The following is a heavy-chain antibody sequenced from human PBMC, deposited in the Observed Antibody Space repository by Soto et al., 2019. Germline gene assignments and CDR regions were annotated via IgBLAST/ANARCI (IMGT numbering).Heavy chain of an antibody. CDR1: GFTFSSYS. CDR3: ARRSTVTQSFDY. Sequence: PGGSLRLSCAASGFTFSSYSMNGVRQAPGKGLEWVSSISSSSSYIYYADSVKGRFTISRDNAKNSLNLQMNSLRAEDTAVYYCARRSTVTQSFDYWGQGTLVTVSS. V-gene: IGHV3-21*01. D-gene: IGHD4-17*01. CDR2: ISSSSSYI. J-gene: IGHJ4*02.